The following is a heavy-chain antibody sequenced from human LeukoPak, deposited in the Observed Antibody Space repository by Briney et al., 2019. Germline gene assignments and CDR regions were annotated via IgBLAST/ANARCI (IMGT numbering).Heavy chain of an antibody. CDR3: AKSGLKWFGELNY. Sequence: PGRSLRLSCAASGFTFSSYGMHWVRQAPGEGLEWVAVISYDGSNKYYADSVKGRFTISRDNSKNTLYLQMNSLRAEDTAVYYCAKSGLKWFGELNYWGQGTLVTVSS. CDR2: ISYDGSNK. J-gene: IGHJ4*02. V-gene: IGHV3-30*18. CDR1: GFTFSSYG. D-gene: IGHD3-10*01.